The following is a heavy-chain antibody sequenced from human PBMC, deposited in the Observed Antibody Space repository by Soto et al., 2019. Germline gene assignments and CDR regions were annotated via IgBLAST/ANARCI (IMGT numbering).Heavy chain of an antibody. V-gene: IGHV4-61*01. CDR3: ARVLTGVAAAFDAFDI. D-gene: IGHD6-13*01. CDR1: GGSVVSPSYY. J-gene: IGHJ3*02. CDR2: IYYDGAT. Sequence: PSETLSLTCTVSGGSVVSPSYYWTWIRQPPGKGLEWIGYIYYDGATSYSPSLKSRVTISMDTSKNQFSLKLNSVTAADTALYFCARVLTGVAAAFDAFDIWGQGTVVTVSS.